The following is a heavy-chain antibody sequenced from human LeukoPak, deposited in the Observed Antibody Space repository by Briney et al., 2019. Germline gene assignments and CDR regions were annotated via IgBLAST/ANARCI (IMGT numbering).Heavy chain of an antibody. CDR2: VKSDGTAT. CDR3: VRKFATGD. V-gene: IGHV3-74*01. J-gene: IGHJ1*01. CDR1: GFTFSSHL. Sequence: GALRLSCTASGFTFSSHLMHWVRQAQGTGLVWVSSVKSDGTATNYADSVKGRFTISRDNAKNTLYLQMNSLRVEDTAVYYCVRKFATGDWGQGTLVTVSS. D-gene: IGHD1-14*01.